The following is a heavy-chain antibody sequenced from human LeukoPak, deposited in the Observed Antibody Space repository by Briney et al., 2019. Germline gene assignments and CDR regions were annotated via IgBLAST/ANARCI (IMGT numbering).Heavy chain of an antibody. CDR1: GXTFSSYA. Sequence: GGSLRLFCAASGXTFSSYAMSWVRQAPGKGLEWVSLISGSDVSTYYADSVKGRFTISRDNSKNAVYLQMNSLRAEDTAVYYCAKLRSGGPAAGNHWGQGTLVTVSP. CDR2: ISGSDVST. CDR3: AKLRSGGPAAGNH. J-gene: IGHJ5*02. V-gene: IGHV3-23*01. D-gene: IGHD6-13*01.